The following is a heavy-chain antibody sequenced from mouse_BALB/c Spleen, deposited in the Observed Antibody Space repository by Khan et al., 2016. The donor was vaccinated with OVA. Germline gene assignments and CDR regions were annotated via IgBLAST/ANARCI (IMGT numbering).Heavy chain of an antibody. Sequence: QIQLVQSGPELKKPGETVKISCKASGYTFTNYGMNWVKQAPGKGLEWMGWINTYTGEPTYVDDFKGRFAFSLETYASTAYLQINNLKDEYTATYCGASPPYFSYVMVYWGQGTSVTVSS. D-gene: IGHD2-10*01. V-gene: IGHV9-3-1*01. CDR3: ASPPYFSYVMVY. CDR2: INTYTGEP. CDR1: GYTFTNYG. J-gene: IGHJ4*01.